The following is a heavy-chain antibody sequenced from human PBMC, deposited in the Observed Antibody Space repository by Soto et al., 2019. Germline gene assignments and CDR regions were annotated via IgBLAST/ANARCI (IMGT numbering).Heavy chain of an antibody. Sequence: ESGGGVVQPGRSLRLSCAASGFTSSSYAMHWVRQAPGKGLEWVAVISYDGSNEYYADSVKGRFTISRDNFKNTLYLQLSSLRADDTAVYHCARGGGGNSKYFFDCWGQGTLVTVSS. CDR1: GFTSSSYA. CDR2: ISYDGSNE. J-gene: IGHJ4*02. V-gene: IGHV3-30-3*01. CDR3: ARGGGGNSKYFFDC. D-gene: IGHD2-21*02.